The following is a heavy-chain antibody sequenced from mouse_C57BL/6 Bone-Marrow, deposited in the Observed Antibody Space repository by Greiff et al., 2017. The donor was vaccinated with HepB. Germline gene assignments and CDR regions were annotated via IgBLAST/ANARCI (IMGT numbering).Heavy chain of an antibody. D-gene: IGHD2-4*01. CDR3: ASHDYDPPFAY. CDR1: GYTFTDYY. CDR2: INPNNGGT. V-gene: IGHV1-26*01. J-gene: IGHJ3*01. Sequence: VQLQQSGPELVKPGASVKISCKASGYTFTDYYMNWVKQSHGKSLEWIGDINPNNGGTRYNQKFKGKATLTVDKSSRTAYMELRSLTSEDSAVYYCASHDYDPPFAYWGQGTLVTVSA.